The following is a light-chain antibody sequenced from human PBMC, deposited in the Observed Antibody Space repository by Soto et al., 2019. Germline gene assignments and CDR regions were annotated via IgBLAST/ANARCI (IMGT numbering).Light chain of an antibody. CDR3: QQYYSTPWT. CDR2: WAS. Sequence: DIVMTQSPDSLAVSLGERATINCKSSLSVLYSSNNKNYLAWYQQKLGQPPKLLIYWASTRESGVPDRFSGSGSGTDFTLTITSLQAEDVAVYYCQQYYSTPWTFGQGTKVDIK. J-gene: IGKJ1*01. CDR1: LSVLYSSNNKNY. V-gene: IGKV4-1*01.